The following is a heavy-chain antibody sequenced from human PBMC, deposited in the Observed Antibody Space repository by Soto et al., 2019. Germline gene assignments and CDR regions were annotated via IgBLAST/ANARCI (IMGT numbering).Heavy chain of an antibody. D-gene: IGHD3-10*01. CDR3: ARGITMVRGVILDYFDY. J-gene: IGHJ4*02. CDR1: GFTFSSYD. V-gene: IGHV3-13*04. CDR2: IGTAGDT. Sequence: EVQLVESGGGLVQPGGSLRLSCAASGFTFSSYDMHWVRQATGKGLEWVSGIGTAGDTYYPGSVKGRFTISRENAKNSLYLQMNSLRAGDTAVYYCARGITMVRGVILDYFDYWGLGILVTVSS.